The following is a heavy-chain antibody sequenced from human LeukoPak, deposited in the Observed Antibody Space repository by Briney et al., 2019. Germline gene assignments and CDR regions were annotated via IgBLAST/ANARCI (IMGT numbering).Heavy chain of an antibody. Sequence: TSETLSLTCAVYGGSFSGYYWSWIRQPAGKGLEWIGRIYTSGSTNYNPSLKSRVTMSVDTSKNQFSLKLSSVTAADTAVYYCARGLTPSYYDFWSGSGGWFDPWGQGTLVTVSS. CDR1: GGSFSGYY. CDR2: IYTSGST. J-gene: IGHJ5*02. V-gene: IGHV4-59*10. CDR3: ARGLTPSYYDFWSGSGGWFDP. D-gene: IGHD3-3*01.